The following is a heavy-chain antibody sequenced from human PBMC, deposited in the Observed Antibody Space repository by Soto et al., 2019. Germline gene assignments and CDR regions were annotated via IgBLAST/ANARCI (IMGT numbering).Heavy chain of an antibody. V-gene: IGHV3-30-3*01. D-gene: IGHD3-16*01. J-gene: IGHJ5*02. CDR1: GFTFSSYA. CDR2: ISYDGSNK. CDR3: ARDAFYDYVWGSSHPNWFDP. Sequence: QVQLVESGGGVVQPGRSLRLSCAASGFTFSSYAMHWVRQAPGKGLEWVAVISYDGSNKYYADSVKGRFTISRDNSKNTLYLQMNSLRAEDTAVYYCARDAFYDYVWGSSHPNWFDPWGQGTLVTVSS.